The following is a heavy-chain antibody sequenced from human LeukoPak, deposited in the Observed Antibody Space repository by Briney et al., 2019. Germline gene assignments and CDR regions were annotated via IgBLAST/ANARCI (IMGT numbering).Heavy chain of an antibody. D-gene: IGHD2-15*01. J-gene: IGHJ5*02. CDR3: ARAPLGYCSGGSCYTWFDP. CDR1: GYTFTGYY. Sequence: ASVKVSCKASGYTFTGYYMHWVRQAPGQGLERMGWINPNSGGTNYAQKFQGWVTMTRDTSISTAYMELSRLRSDGTAVYYCARAPLGYCSGGSCYTWFDPWGQGTLVTVSS. CDR2: INPNSGGT. V-gene: IGHV1-2*04.